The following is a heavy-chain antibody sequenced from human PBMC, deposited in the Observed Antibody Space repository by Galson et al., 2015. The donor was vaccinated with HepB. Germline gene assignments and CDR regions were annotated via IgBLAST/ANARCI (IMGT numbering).Heavy chain of an antibody. D-gene: IGHD6-19*01. Sequence: SLRLSCAASGFIVSDYYMTWIRQAPGKGLEWVSFIGSSGSSYTNYADSVKGRFTIFRDNTNNSLFLQMNRLRAEDTALYFCARSGRAVADYYYYYYGMDVWGQGTTVTVSS. CDR1: GFIVSDYY. CDR2: IGSSGSSYT. CDR3: ARSGRAVADYYYYYYGMDV. V-gene: IGHV3-11*03. J-gene: IGHJ6*02.